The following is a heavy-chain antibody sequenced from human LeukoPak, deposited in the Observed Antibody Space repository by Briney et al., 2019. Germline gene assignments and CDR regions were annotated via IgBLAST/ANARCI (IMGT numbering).Heavy chain of an antibody. CDR3: ARIVRVHYDY. CDR1: GFTFSDHY. V-gene: IGHV3-72*01. CDR2: ARNRANGYTT. D-gene: IGHD1-26*01. Sequence: GGSLRLSCAASGFTFSDHYIDWVRQAPGKGLEWVGRARNRANGYTTQYAASVKGRFTMSRDDSENTVYLQMNSLKTEDTAVYFCARIVRVHYDYWGQGTLVTVSS. J-gene: IGHJ4*02.